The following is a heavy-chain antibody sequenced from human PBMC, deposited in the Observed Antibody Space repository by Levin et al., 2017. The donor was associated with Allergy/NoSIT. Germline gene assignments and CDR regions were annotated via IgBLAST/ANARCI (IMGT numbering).Heavy chain of an antibody. CDR3: ARDLNWNYGVEFDY. Sequence: GESLKISCAASGFTFSSYWMSWVRQAPGKGLEWVANIKQDGSEKYYVDSVKGRFTISRDNAKNSLYLQMNSLRAEDTAVYYCARDLNWNYGVEFDYWGQGTLVTVSS. D-gene: IGHD1-7*01. CDR1: GFTFSSYW. CDR2: IKQDGSEK. V-gene: IGHV3-7*01. J-gene: IGHJ4*02.